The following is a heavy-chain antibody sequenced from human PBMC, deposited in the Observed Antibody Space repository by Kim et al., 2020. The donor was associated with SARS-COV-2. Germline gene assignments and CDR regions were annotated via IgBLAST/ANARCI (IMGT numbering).Heavy chain of an antibody. Sequence: GGSLRLSCAASGFTFSDYYMSWIRQAPGKGLEWVSYISSSSSYTNYADSVKGRFTISRDNATNSLYLQMNSLRAEDTAVYYCARVGYDYVWGSYRDYYYYYGSDVWGQGTTVTVSS. CDR2: ISSSSSYT. V-gene: IGHV3-11*05. J-gene: IGHJ6*02. CDR3: ARVGYDYVWGSYRDYYYYYGSDV. CDR1: GFTFSDYY. D-gene: IGHD3-16*02.